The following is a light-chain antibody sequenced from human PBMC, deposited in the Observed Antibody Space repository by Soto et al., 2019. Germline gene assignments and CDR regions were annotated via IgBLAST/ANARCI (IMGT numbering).Light chain of an antibody. CDR2: EGS. Sequence: QLVLTQPASVSGSPGQSITISCTGTSSDVGSYNLVSWYQHHPGKAPKLMIYEGSKRPSGVSNRFSGSKSGNTASLTISGLQAEEEAEYYCCSYAVSNTYWVFGGGTKVTVL. CDR3: CSYAVSNTYWV. V-gene: IGLV2-23*01. J-gene: IGLJ3*02. CDR1: SSDVGSYNL.